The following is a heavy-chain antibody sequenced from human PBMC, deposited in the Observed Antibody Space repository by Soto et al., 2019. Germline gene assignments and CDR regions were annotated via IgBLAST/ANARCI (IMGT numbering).Heavy chain of an antibody. CDR2: IKQDGSEK. Sequence: EVQLVESGGGLVQPGGSLRLSCAASGFTFSSYWMSWVRQAPGKGLEWVANIKQDGSEKYYVDSVKGRFTISRDNAKNSLYLQQHSVRAEDTAVYYCASWNYCSSTSCYWLSAFDIWGQGTMVTVSS. J-gene: IGHJ3*02. D-gene: IGHD2-2*01. V-gene: IGHV3-7*01. CDR1: GFTFSSYW. CDR3: ASWNYCSSTSCYWLSAFDI.